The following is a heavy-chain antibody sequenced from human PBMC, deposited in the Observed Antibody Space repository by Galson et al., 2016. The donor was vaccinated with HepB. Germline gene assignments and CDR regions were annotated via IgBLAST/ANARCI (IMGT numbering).Heavy chain of an antibody. Sequence: SLRLSCAASRSTFSSHTMNWVRQAPGKGLEWISCITGSGTVLFYADSVKGRFTISRDNARNSLYLHLNSLRAEDTAVYYCARGHYEVWGQGTLVTVSS. CDR3: ARGHYEV. V-gene: IGHV3-48*03. CDR1: RSTFSSHT. D-gene: IGHD3-3*01. J-gene: IGHJ4*02. CDR2: ITGSGTVL.